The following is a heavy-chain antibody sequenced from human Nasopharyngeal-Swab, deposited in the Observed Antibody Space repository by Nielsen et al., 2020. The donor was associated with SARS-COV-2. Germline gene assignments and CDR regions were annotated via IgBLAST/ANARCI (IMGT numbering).Heavy chain of an antibody. CDR2: IKQDGSEK. CDR1: GFTFSSYW. CDR3: ARDRDYVGAFDI. Sequence: GESLRISCAASGFTFSSYWMSWVRQAPGRGLEWVANIKQDGSEKYYVDSVKGRFTISRDNAKNSLYLQMNSLRAEDTAVYYCARDRDYVGAFDIWGQGTMVTVSS. D-gene: IGHD3-10*02. V-gene: IGHV3-7*01. J-gene: IGHJ3*02.